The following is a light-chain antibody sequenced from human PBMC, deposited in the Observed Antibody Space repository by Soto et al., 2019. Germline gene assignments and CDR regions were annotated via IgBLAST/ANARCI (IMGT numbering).Light chain of an antibody. CDR3: QQRSDWPPSLT. Sequence: EIVFTQAPATLSLSPGERATLSCSASQSVTKSLAWYQQKTDQPPMLLSFETSHKATYIPTRFSGSGSETDFALTINSLVPEEFAVYYCQQRSDWPPSLTYGGGTKVEIK. CDR1: QSVTKS. V-gene: IGKV3-11*01. J-gene: IGKJ4*01. CDR2: ETS.